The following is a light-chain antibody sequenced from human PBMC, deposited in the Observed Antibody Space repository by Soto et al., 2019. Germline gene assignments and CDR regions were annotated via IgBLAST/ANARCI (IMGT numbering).Light chain of an antibody. Sequence: QSVLTQPPSVSGSPGQSVTISCTGTISDVGSYNRVSWYQQPPGTAPKLMIYEVSNRPSGVPDRFSGSKSGNTASLTISGLQAEDEANYYCSSFTSDSTLVFGGGTKLTVL. CDR2: EVS. CDR1: ISDVGSYNR. CDR3: SSFTSDSTLV. J-gene: IGLJ2*01. V-gene: IGLV2-18*02.